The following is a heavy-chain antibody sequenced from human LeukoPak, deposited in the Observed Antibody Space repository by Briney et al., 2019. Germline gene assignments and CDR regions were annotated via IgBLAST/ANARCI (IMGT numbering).Heavy chain of an antibody. CDR3: ARDRNGDYYDSSGYSP. CDR2: ISSSSSYI. Sequence: LGGSLRLSCAASGFTLSSYSMNWVRQAPGKGLEWVSSISSSSSYIYYADSLKGRFTISRDNAKNSLYLQMNSLRAEDTAVYYCARDRNGDYYDSSGYSPWGQGTLVTVSS. J-gene: IGHJ4*02. CDR1: GFTLSSYS. D-gene: IGHD3-22*01. V-gene: IGHV3-21*01.